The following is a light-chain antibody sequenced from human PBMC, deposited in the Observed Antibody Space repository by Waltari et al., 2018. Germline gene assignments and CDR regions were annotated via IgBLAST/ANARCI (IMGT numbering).Light chain of an antibody. CDR1: SLRSYL. J-gene: IGLJ2*01. CDR3: SSRDNSGKHVV. Sequence: SSELTQDPTVSVALGQTVRITCQGHSLRSYLGNWFQQKPGQAPVLVIYGENQRPSGIPDRFSGSTSGNTASLTITGAQAEDESDYYCSSRDNSGKHVVFGGGTKLTVL. CDR2: GEN. V-gene: IGLV3-19*01.